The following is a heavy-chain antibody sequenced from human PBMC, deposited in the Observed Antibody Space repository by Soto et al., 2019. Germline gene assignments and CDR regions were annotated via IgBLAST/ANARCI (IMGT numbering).Heavy chain of an antibody. CDR1: GGSIDSGAFS. Sequence: SETLSLTCAVSGGSIDSGAFSLSWIRQPPGKGLEWIGYVTHSGTAYSIPSLNGRLTLSVDSSQTQYSLKLTSVTAADSAFYYCARIHWAQSSLDYWGRGILVTVPQ. CDR2: VTHSGTA. V-gene: IGHV4-30-2*01. J-gene: IGHJ4*02. CDR3: ARIHWAQSSLDY. D-gene: IGHD6-19*01.